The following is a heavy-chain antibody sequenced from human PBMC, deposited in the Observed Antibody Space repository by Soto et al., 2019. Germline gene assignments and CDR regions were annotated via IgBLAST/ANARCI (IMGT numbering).Heavy chain of an antibody. D-gene: IGHD4-17*01. CDR1: GYTFTSYG. J-gene: IGHJ6*02. CDR2: ISAYNGNT. V-gene: IGHV1-18*01. Sequence: ASVKVSCKASGYTFTSYGISWVRQAPGQGLEWMGWISAYNGNTNYAQRLQGRVTMTTDTSTSTAYMELRSLRSDDTAVYYCARRVPDYGDYGFDYYYGMDVWGQGTTVTVSS. CDR3: ARRVPDYGDYGFDYYYGMDV.